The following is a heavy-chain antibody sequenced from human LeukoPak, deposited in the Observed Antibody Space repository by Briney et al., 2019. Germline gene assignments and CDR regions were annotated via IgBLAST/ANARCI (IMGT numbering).Heavy chain of an antibody. V-gene: IGHV4-34*01. D-gene: IGHD6-13*01. CDR1: GGSFSGYY. J-gene: IGHJ4*02. CDR3: ARIGRRWSSWYDDY. CDR2: INHSGST. Sequence: PSETLSLTCAVYGGSFSGYYWSWIRQPPGKGREGIGEINHSGSTNYNPSLKSRVTISVDTSKNQFSLKLSSVTAADTAVYYCARIGRRWSSWYDDYWGQGTLVTVSS.